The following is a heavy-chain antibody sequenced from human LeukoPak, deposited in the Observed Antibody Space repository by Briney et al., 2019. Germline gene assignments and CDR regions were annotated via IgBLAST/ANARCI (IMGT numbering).Heavy chain of an antibody. J-gene: IGHJ4*02. V-gene: IGHV3-23*01. CDR1: AFTFSSYA. CDR3: AKDDRRVVVVAATSY. Sequence: GGSLRLSWAAAAFTFSSYAMSWVRQAPGKWLEWVSGIIGSGGSTYYADSVKGRFTISTDNSKNTLYLQMNSLRADETAVYFCAKDDRRVVVVAATSYWGQGTLVSVSS. CDR2: IIGSGGST. D-gene: IGHD2-15*01.